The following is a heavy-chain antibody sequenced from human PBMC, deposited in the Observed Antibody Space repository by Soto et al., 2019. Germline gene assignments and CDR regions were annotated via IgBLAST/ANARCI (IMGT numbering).Heavy chain of an antibody. Sequence: QLQLQESGPGLVKPSETLSLTCTVSGVSISGTSYYWGWIRQTPAKGLERIGTIYYSGETFYNPSLKSRVTISIDTSKNHFSLNLTSVTAADTAIYYCARHGSFWGQGALVTVSS. CDR2: IYYSGET. CDR3: ARHGSF. CDR1: GVSISGTSYY. V-gene: IGHV4-39*01. D-gene: IGHD3-16*02. J-gene: IGHJ1*01.